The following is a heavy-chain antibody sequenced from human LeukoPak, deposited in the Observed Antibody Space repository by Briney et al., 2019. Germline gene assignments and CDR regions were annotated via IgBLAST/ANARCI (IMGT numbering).Heavy chain of an antibody. V-gene: IGHV3-23*01. Sequence: GGSLRLSCAASGFTFSSYAMSWVRQAPGKGLEWVSAISGSGGSTYYADSVKGRFTIPRDNSKNTLYLQMNSLRAEDTAVYYCAKDRALYYDFWSGYYQDDYWGQGTLVTVPS. D-gene: IGHD3-3*01. CDR3: AKDRALYYDFWSGYYQDDY. CDR1: GFTFSSYA. J-gene: IGHJ4*02. CDR2: ISGSGGST.